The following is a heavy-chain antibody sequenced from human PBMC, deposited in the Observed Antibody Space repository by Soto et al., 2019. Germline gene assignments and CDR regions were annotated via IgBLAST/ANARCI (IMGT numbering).Heavy chain of an antibody. Sequence: EVQLVESGGGLVQPGGSLRLSCAASGFTVSNNYMSWVRQAPGKGLEWVAVIYSGGNTYYADSVKGRFTISRDNSKNMLYLQMNNLRVEDTAVYYCARGAIIAVVPALDVWGQGTTITVSS. CDR1: GFTVSNNY. CDR2: IYSGGNT. J-gene: IGHJ6*02. D-gene: IGHD2-2*01. V-gene: IGHV3-66*01. CDR3: ARGAIIAVVPALDV.